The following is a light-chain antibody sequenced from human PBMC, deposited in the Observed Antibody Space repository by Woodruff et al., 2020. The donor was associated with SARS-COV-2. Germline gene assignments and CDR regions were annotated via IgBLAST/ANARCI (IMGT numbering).Light chain of an antibody. V-gene: IGKV6-21*02. Sequence: HWYQHKPDQSPKLLIKYASQSISGVSSRFSGSGSGTDFTLTINSLEAEDAATYYCHQSSILPYTFG. CDR3: HQSSILPYT. CDR2: YAS. J-gene: IGKJ2*01.